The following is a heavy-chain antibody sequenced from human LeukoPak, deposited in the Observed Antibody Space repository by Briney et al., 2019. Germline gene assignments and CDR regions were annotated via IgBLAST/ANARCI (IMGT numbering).Heavy chain of an antibody. CDR3: ARRGPPIKGREPRLDY. J-gene: IGHJ4*02. CDR2: ISSSSSYI. D-gene: IGHD1-26*01. V-gene: IGHV3-21*01. Sequence: GGSLRLSCAASGFTFSSYSMNWVRQAPGKWLEWVSSISSSSSYIYYADSVKGRFTISRDNAKNSLYLQMNSLRAEDTAVYYCARRGPPIKGREPRLDYWGQGTMVTVSS. CDR1: GFTFSSYS.